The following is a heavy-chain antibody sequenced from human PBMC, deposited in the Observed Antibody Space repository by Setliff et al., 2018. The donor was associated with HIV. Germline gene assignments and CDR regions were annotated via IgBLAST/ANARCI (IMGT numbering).Heavy chain of an antibody. D-gene: IGHD3-10*01. V-gene: IGHV1-2*06. CDR2: INPNSGGT. CDR1: GYFFSEFY. Sequence: ASVKVSCKTSGYFFSEFYIHWVQQAPGQGLEWMGRINPNSGGTNYAQKFQGRVTMTRDTSISTAYMELSRLRSDDTAVYYCARGYGSGYMNFDLWGRGTLVTVSS. J-gene: IGHJ2*01. CDR3: ARGYGSGYMNFDL.